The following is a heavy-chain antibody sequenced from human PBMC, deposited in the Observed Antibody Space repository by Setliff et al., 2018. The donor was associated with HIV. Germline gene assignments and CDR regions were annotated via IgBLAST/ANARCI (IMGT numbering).Heavy chain of an antibody. CDR3: ARHVILLEWLSYFYMDV. J-gene: IGHJ6*03. CDR1: GGSISSSSYY. CDR2: ISYSRNI. Sequence: SETLSLTCTVSGGSISSSSYYWGWIRQPPGKGLEWIGSISYSRNIYYNASLKSRVTISLDTSKRQLSLRLTSVTAADTAVYYCARHVILLEWLSYFYMDVWGKGATVTVSS. V-gene: IGHV4-39*01. D-gene: IGHD6-19*01.